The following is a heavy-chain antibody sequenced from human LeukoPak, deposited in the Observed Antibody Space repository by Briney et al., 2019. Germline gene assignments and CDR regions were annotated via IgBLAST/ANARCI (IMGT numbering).Heavy chain of an antibody. J-gene: IGHJ4*02. CDR2: ISSSRSYI. D-gene: IGHD4-17*01. V-gene: IGHV3-21*01. CDR1: GFTFSSYS. CDR3: AVSTVVDY. Sequence: GGSLRLSCAASGFTFSSYSMNWVRQAPGKGLEWVSSISSSRSYIYYADSVKGRFTISRENAKNSLYLQMNSLRAEDTAVYYCAVSTVVDYWGQGTLVTVSS.